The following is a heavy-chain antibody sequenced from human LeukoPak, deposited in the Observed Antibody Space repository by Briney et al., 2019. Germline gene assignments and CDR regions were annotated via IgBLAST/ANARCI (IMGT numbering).Heavy chain of an antibody. Sequence: ASVKVSCKASGYTFTGYYMHWVRQAPGQGLEWMGRINPNSGGTNYAQKFQGRVTMTRDTSISTAYMELSGLRSDDTAVYYCARSVRECSSTSCYPGDYWGQGTLVTVSS. D-gene: IGHD2-2*01. V-gene: IGHV1-2*06. CDR3: ARSVRECSSTSCYPGDY. J-gene: IGHJ4*02. CDR1: GYTFTGYY. CDR2: INPNSGGT.